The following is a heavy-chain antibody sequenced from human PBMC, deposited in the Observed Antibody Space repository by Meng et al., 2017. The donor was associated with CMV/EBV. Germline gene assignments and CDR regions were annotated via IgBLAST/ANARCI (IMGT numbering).Heavy chain of an antibody. V-gene: IGHV3-21*01. CDR1: GFTFSSYS. J-gene: IGHJ4*02. Sequence: GESLKISCAASGFTFSSYSMNWVRQAPGKGLEWVSSISSSSYIYYADSVKGRFTISRDNAKNSLYLQMNSLRAEDTAVYYCARDTAMGAPSDYWGQGTLVTVSS. CDR3: ARDTAMGAPSDY. CDR2: ISSSSYI. D-gene: IGHD5-18*01.